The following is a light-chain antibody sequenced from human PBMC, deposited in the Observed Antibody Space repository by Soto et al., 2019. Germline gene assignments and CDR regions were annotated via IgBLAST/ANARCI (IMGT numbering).Light chain of an antibody. CDR3: QQYETFSGT. V-gene: IGKV1-9*01. J-gene: IGKJ1*01. CDR1: PAIASF. CDR2: GAS. Sequence: GDRVTITCRASPAIASFLAWYQQKPGTAPKLLIYGASTLQSGVPSRFSGSGSGTKFTLTIASLQPDDFATYYCQQYETFSGTFGPGTKVDI.